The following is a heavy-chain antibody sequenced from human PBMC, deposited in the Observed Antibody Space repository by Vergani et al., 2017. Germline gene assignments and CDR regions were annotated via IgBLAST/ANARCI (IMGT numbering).Heavy chain of an antibody. Sequence: EVQLEESGGGLVQPGGSLRLSCAASGFTFSSYWMSWVRQAPGKGLEWVANIKQDGSEKYYVDSVKGRFTISRDNAKNSLYLQMNSLRAEDTAVYYCAREMRRGSSSPFDYWGQGTLVTVSS. D-gene: IGHD6-6*01. J-gene: IGHJ4*02. V-gene: IGHV3-7*01. CDR3: AREMRRGSSSPFDY. CDR1: GFTFSSYW. CDR2: IKQDGSEK.